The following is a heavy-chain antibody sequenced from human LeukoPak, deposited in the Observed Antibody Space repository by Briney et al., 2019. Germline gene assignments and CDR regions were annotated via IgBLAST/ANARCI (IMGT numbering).Heavy chain of an antibody. J-gene: IGHJ6*02. D-gene: IGHD2-21*01. V-gene: IGHV1-3*01. CDR1: GYTFTSHG. Sequence: ASVKVSCKASGYTFTSHGMNWVRQAPGQRLEWMGWINAGNGNRQYSQKFQGRATLTRDTSASTVYMELSSLRSEDTAVYYCARDPINIYSYGMDVWGQGTTVTVAS. CDR3: ARDPINIYSYGMDV. CDR2: INAGNGNR.